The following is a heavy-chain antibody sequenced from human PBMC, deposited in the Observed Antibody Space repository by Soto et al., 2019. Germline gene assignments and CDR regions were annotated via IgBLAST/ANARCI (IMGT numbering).Heavy chain of an antibody. J-gene: IGHJ6*02. V-gene: IGHV3-30*03. CDR1: GFTFSSHG. CDR3: ARQPRGYYYYGMDV. D-gene: IGHD7-27*01. Sequence: QVQLVESGGGVVQPGRSLRLSCAASGFTFSSHGMHGVRQAPGKGLEWVAVISYDGSNKYYADSVKGRFTISRDNSKNTLYLQMNSLRAEDTAVYYCARQPRGYYYYGMDVWGQWTTVTVSS. CDR2: ISYDGSNK.